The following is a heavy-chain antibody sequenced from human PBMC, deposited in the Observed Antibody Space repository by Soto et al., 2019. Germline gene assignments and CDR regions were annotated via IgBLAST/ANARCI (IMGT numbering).Heavy chain of an antibody. CDR2: ISYDGSNK. CDR3: ARDTLMGYYYDSSGYYYDYYGMYV. D-gene: IGHD3-22*01. J-gene: IGHJ6*02. CDR1: GFTFSSYA. Sequence: QVQLVESGGGVVQPGRSLRLSCAASGFTFSSYAMHWVRQAPGKGLEWVAVISYDGSNKYYADSVKGRFTISRDNSKNTLYLQMNSLRAEDTAVYYCARDTLMGYYYDSSGYYYDYYGMYVWGQGTTVTVSS. V-gene: IGHV3-30-3*01.